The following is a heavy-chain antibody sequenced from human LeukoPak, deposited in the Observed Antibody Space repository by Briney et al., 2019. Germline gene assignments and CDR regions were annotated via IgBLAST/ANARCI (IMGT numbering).Heavy chain of an antibody. CDR1: GGSISSGDYY. J-gene: IGHJ3*02. D-gene: IGHD2-2*03. Sequence: SETLSLTCTVSGGSISSGDYYWSWIRQPPGKGLEWIGYIYYSGSTYYNPSLKSRVTILVDTSKNQFSLKLSSVTAADTAVYYCARVGDCSSTSCYGAFDIWGQGTMVTVSS. CDR2: IYYSGST. V-gene: IGHV4-30-4*01. CDR3: ARVGDCSSTSCYGAFDI.